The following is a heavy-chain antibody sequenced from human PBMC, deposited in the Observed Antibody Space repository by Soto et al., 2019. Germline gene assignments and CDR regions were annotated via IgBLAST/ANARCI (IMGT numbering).Heavy chain of an antibody. Sequence: QVQLQQWGAGLLKPSETLSLTCAVYGGSFSGYYWTWIRQPPGTGLEWIGEINHSGSTNYNPSLKSPVTISVDTSKNQFSLKLISVTAVDTAVYYCARYKIAGLFDYWGQGTLVTVSS. V-gene: IGHV4-34*01. CDR1: GGSFSGYY. D-gene: IGHD2-21*01. CDR3: ARYKIAGLFDY. J-gene: IGHJ4*02. CDR2: INHSGST.